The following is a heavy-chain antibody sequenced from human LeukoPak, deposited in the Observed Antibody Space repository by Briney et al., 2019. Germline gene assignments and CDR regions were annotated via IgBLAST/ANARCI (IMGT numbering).Heavy chain of an antibody. CDR1: GGTFSSYA. D-gene: IGHD6-13*01. CDR3: ARDGIAGKDYYYYMDV. V-gene: IGHV1-69*05. Sequence: ASVKVSCKASGGTFSSYAISWVRQAPGQGLEWMGRIIPIFGTANYAQKFQGRVTITTDESTSTAYMELSSLRSEDTAVYYCARDGIAGKDYYYYMDVWRKGTTVTVSS. J-gene: IGHJ6*03. CDR2: IIPIFGTA.